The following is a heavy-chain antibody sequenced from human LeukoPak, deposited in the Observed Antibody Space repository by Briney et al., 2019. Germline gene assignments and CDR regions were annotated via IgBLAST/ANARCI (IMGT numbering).Heavy chain of an antibody. D-gene: IGHD6-19*01. CDR3: ARVESSGWYFYFDY. CDR1: GGSISDYY. CDR2: IYYSGST. J-gene: IGHJ4*02. V-gene: IGHV4-59*12. Sequence: SETLSLTCSVSGGSISDYYWSWIRQPPGKGLEWIGYIYYSGSTNYNRSLKSRLTISVDTSKNQLSLNLSSATAADTAVYYCARVESSGWYFYFDYWGQETLVTVSS.